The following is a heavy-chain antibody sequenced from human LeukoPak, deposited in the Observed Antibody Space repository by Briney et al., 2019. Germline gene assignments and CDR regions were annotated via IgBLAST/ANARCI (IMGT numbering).Heavy chain of an antibody. CDR1: GGSISSYY. J-gene: IGHJ5*02. CDR3: ARDRAAAGTGWFDP. Sequence: SETLSLTCAVSGGSISSYYWTWIRQPAGRGLEWMGRIHASGTTYYNPSLKSRVTMSVDTSKNQFSLKLSTVTAADTAIYYCARDRAAAGTGWFDPWGQGTLVTVSS. V-gene: IGHV4-4*07. CDR2: IHASGTT. D-gene: IGHD6-13*01.